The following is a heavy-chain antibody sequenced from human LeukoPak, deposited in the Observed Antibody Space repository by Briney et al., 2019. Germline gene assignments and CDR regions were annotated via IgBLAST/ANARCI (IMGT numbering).Heavy chain of an antibody. J-gene: IGHJ1*01. D-gene: IGHD2-21*02. CDR1: GFTFSSYW. V-gene: IGHV3-7*01. CDR3: ASVGWPCGGDCYRNAEYFQH. Sequence: PGGSLRLSCAASGFTFSSYWMSWVRQAPGKGLEWVANIKQDGSEKYYVDSVKGRFTISRDNAKNSLYLQMNSLRAEDTAVYYCASVGWPCGGDCYRNAEYFQHWGQGTLVTVSS. CDR2: IKQDGSEK.